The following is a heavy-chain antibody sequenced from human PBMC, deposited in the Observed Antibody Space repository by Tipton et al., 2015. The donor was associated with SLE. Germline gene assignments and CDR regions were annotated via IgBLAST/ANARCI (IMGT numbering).Heavy chain of an antibody. Sequence: SLRLSCSASGFTFSTYWMHWVRQVPGKGLVWVSRIKGDGSSTSYVDSVKGRFTISRDNAKNTLYLNMNSLRAEDTAVYFCAREDCSTASCYGPDAFGVWGQGTMVTVSS. D-gene: IGHD2-2*01. CDR1: GFTFSTYW. CDR3: AREDCSTASCYGPDAFGV. V-gene: IGHV3-74*01. CDR2: IKGDGSST. J-gene: IGHJ3*01.